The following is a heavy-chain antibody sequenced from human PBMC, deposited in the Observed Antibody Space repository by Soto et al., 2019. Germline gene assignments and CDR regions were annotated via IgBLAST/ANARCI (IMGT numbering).Heavy chain of an antibody. Sequence: QVQVVQSGAEVKKPGDSVKVSCKTSGYSFTSRDVNWVRQAPGQGLEWLGWMNPSAGSRGYAPEFQGRVTMTGDNFMSTAYMELRTLRSEDTAVYYCAVISGRPSSYCHMGVWGQGTSVTVSS. V-gene: IGHV1-8*02. CDR2: MNPSAGSR. D-gene: IGHD2-15*01. J-gene: IGHJ6*02. CDR1: GYSFTSRD. CDR3: AVISGRPSSYCHMGV.